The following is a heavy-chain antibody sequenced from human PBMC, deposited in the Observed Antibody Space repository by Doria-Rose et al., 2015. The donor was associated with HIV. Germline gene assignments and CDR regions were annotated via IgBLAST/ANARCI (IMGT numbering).Heavy chain of an antibody. CDR2: TFSDDER. V-gene: IGHV2-26*01. Sequence: QVQLVQSGPVLVKPTEILTQTCTVSGVSLSSPGMGVSWIRQPPGQALESLVYTFSDDERSYKTSLKSRLTISRGTSKSQVVLTMTGMDPVDTATYYCARIKSSRWYHKYYFDFWGQGTLVIVSA. J-gene: IGHJ4*02. D-gene: IGHD6-13*01. CDR3: ARIKSSRWYHKYYFDF. CDR1: GVSLSSPGMG.